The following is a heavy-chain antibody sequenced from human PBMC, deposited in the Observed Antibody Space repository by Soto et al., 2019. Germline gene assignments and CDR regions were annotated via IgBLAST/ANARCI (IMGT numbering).Heavy chain of an antibody. J-gene: IGHJ2*01. V-gene: IGHV4-34*01. D-gene: IGHD6-19*01. CDR1: GGSFSGYY. CDR2: INHSGST. CDR3: ARARPWLVRRWYFDL. Sequence: QVQLQQWGAGLLKPSETLSLTCAVYGGSFSGYYWSWIRQPPGKGLEWIGEINHSGSTNYNPSLKGRVTISVDTSKNQFSLTLSSVTAADTAVYYCARARPWLVRRWYFDLWGRGTLVTVSS.